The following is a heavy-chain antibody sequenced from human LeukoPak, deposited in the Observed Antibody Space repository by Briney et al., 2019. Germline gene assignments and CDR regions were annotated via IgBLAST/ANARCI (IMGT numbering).Heavy chain of an antibody. D-gene: IGHD7-27*01. V-gene: IGHV1-8*01. J-gene: IGHJ4*02. Sequence: ASVKVSCKASGFTFTSYDINWVRQATGQGLEWMGWMNPNSGNTGYTQKFQGRVTMTSNTSIKTAYMELRGLRSDDTAVYYCARGVGANWGGINYFDYWGQGTLVTVSS. CDR3: ARGVGANWGGINYFDY. CDR2: MNPNSGNT. CDR1: GFTFTSYD.